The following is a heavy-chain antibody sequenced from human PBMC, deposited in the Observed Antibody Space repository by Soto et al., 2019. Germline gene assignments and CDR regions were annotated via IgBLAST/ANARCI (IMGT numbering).Heavy chain of an antibody. J-gene: IGHJ6*02. V-gene: IGHV3-48*01. CDR3: AGEGYDHYYYYGMDV. CDR2: IGLGSSTK. CDR1: GFTFRNYG. Sequence: GGSLRLSCAASGFTFRNYGMNWVRQAPGKGLEWVSYIGLGSSTKYYADSVEGRFTISRDNAKNSLYLQMNSLRAEDTAVYYCAGEGYDHYYYYGMDVWGQGTTVTVSS. D-gene: IGHD5-12*01.